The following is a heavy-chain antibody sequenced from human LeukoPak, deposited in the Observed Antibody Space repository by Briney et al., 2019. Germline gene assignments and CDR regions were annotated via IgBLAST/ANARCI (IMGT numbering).Heavy chain of an antibody. CDR1: GGTFSSYA. V-gene: IGHV1-69*13. Sequence: GASVKVSCKASGGTFSSYAISWVRQAPGQGLEWMGGIIPIVGTANYAQKFQGRVTITADESTSTAYMELRSLRSEDTAVYYCARDSEWSGSYYGVFDPWGQGTLVTVSS. CDR2: IIPIVGTA. D-gene: IGHD3-10*01. J-gene: IGHJ5*02. CDR3: ARDSEWSGSYYGVFDP.